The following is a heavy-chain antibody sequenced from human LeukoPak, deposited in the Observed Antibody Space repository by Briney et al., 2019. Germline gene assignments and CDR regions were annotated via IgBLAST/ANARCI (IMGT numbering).Heavy chain of an antibody. CDR2: ISGSGSNT. J-gene: IGHJ5*02. D-gene: IGHD3-10*01. CDR1: GIAFSSYA. CDR3: AKGFDRQPYNWFDP. V-gene: IGHV3-23*01. Sequence: GGSLRLSCAASGIAFSSYAMNWVRQAPGKGLEWVSGISGSGSNTYYADSVKGRFTISRDNSKNTLYLQMNSLRAEDTAVYYCAKGFDRQPYNWFDPWGQGTLVTVSS.